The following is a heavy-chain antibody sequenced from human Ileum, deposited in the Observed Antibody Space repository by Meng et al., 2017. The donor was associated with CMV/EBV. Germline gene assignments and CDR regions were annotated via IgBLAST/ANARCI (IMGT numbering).Heavy chain of an antibody. CDR2: IRRDGSTT. V-gene: IGHV3-30*02. Sequence: GESLKISCAASGFIFYSYGMHWVRQAPGKGLEWVATIRRDGSTTHYTDSVKGRFTISRDNSKNTLYLLMNSLRAEDTAVYYCAKADEYCTSTRCYVYYFDYWGQGTLVIVSS. D-gene: IGHD2-2*01. CDR3: AKADEYCTSTRCYVYYFDY. CDR1: GFIFYSYG. J-gene: IGHJ4*02.